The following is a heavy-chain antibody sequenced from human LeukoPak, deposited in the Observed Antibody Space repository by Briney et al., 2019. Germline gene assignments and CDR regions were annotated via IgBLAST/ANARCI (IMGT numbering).Heavy chain of an antibody. CDR2: IYYSGST. CDR3: ARRIVLVAAGNDVLDS. D-gene: IGHD2-15*01. CDR1: GGSISSSSYY. V-gene: IGHV4-39*01. Sequence: SETLSLTCTVSGGSISSSSYYWGWIRQSPGKGLEWIGSIYYSGSTYHNPSLKSRVTISVDTSRNQFSLHVNSVTAADTAVYFCARRIVLVAAGNDVLDSWGQGTLVTVSS. J-gene: IGHJ4*02.